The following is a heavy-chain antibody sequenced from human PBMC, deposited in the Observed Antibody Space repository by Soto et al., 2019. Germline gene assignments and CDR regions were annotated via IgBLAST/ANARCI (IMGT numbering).Heavy chain of an antibody. D-gene: IGHD3-16*01. Sequence: SETLSLTCTVSGGSVSSDDYYWSWVRQPPGKGLEWIGYIYYSGSTYYNPSLKSRVIISLDTSKNQFSLRVRSVTAADAATYYCARVEYYHYYMDVWVQGTSVTVSS. CDR1: GGSVSSDDYY. V-gene: IGHV4-30-4*01. J-gene: IGHJ6*03. CDR3: ARVEYYHYYMDV. CDR2: IYYSGST.